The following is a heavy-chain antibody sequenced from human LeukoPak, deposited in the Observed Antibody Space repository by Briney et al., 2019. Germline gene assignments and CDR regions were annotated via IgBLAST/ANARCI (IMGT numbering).Heavy chain of an antibody. V-gene: IGHV3-53*01. D-gene: IGHD3-10*01. CDR1: GVTVSTNY. CDR2: IYSGGAT. Sequence: GGSLRLSCAASGVTVSTNYMSWVRQAPGKGLEWVSIIYSGGATFYADSVKGRFTISRDNSKNTLYLQMHTLRAEDTAVYYCARDPSFSVPYYYYGMDVWGQGTTVTVSS. J-gene: IGHJ6*02. CDR3: ARDPSFSVPYYYYGMDV.